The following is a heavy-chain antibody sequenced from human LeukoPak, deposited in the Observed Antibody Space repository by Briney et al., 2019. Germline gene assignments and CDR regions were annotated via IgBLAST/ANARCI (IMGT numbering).Heavy chain of an antibody. J-gene: IGHJ4*02. Sequence: SETLSLTCTVSGGSISSGSYYWSWIRQPAGKGLEWIGRIYTSGSTNYNPSLKSRVTISVDTSKNQFSLKLSSVTAADTAVYYCARSPGYWGQGTLVTVSS. V-gene: IGHV4-61*02. CDR3: ARSPGY. D-gene: IGHD7-27*01. CDR2: IYTSGST. CDR1: GGSISSGSYY.